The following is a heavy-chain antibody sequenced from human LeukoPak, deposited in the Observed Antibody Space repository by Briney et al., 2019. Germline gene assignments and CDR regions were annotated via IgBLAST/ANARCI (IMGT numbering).Heavy chain of an antibody. CDR3: VRRGPNNSGLDY. V-gene: IGHV3-21*01. D-gene: IGHD5-12*01. CDR2: ITSTSTYI. J-gene: IGHJ4*02. Sequence: PGGSLRLSCAASGFTFSSYTFNWVRQAPGKGLEWVASITSTSTYIYYADSVQDRFAVSRDNAKNSLYLQMNSLRAEDTAVFYCVRRGPNNSGLDYWGQGTLVTVSS. CDR1: GFTFSSYT.